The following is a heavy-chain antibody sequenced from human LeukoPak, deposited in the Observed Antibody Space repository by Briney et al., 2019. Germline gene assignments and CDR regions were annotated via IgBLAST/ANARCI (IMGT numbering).Heavy chain of an antibody. CDR3: ARLGGGFYYDSSGYYYFDY. CDR2: IYYSGST. Sequence: SETLSLTCTVSGGSISSSSSYWGWIRQPPGKGLEWIGSIYYSGSTYYNPSLKSRVTISVDTSKNQFSLKLSSVTAADTAVYYCARLGGGFYYDSSGYYYFDYWGQGTLVTVSS. CDR1: GGSISSSSSY. D-gene: IGHD3-22*01. J-gene: IGHJ4*02. V-gene: IGHV4-39*01.